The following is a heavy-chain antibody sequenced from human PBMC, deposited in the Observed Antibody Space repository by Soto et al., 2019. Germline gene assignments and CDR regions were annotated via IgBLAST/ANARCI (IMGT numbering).Heavy chain of an antibody. CDR3: AKDRGGTYFYYYYGMDV. CDR2: ISSNSGSI. D-gene: IGHD1-7*01. CDR1: GFTFDDYS. Sequence: EVQLVESGGGLVQPGRSLRLSCAASGFTFDDYSMHWVRRAPGKGLEWDSGISSNSGSIGYADAVEGRFTISRDNAKNSLYLQMNSLRAEDTALYYCAKDRGGTYFYYYYGMDVWGPGTPVTVSS. V-gene: IGHV3-9*01. J-gene: IGHJ6*02.